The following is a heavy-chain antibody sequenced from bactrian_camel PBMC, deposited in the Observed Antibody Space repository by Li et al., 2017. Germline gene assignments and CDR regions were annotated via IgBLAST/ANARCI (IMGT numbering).Heavy chain of an antibody. CDR3: AAVCSSRGGPWYQPIKYNY. Sequence: VQLVESGGGSVQSGGSLRLACAASGYASLRNCMGWFRQAAGKVREWVSSIHPSADTTYYAPSVLGRFSMFRDHAANTVYLQMNSLKPEDTAMYYCAAVCSSRGGPWYQPIKYNYWGQGTQVTVS. V-gene: IGHV3S35*01. J-gene: IGHJ4*01. CDR2: IHPSADTT. D-gene: IGHD2*01. CDR1: GYASLRNC.